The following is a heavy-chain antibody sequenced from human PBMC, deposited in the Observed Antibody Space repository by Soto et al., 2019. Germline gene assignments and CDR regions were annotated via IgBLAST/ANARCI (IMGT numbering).Heavy chain of an antibody. D-gene: IGHD5-12*01. CDR2: IDHRGTT. Sequence: QAQLHESGPGLVKPSETLSLSCTVSGASVNSNYWCWIRQSPGKGLEWIGYIDHRGTTNYNPSLKSRVTISSDTPKNQFSLRLSSVTAVDTAVYYCATGGGWLPDTWGQGTLVTVSS. CDR1: GASVNSNY. CDR3: ATGGGWLPDT. J-gene: IGHJ4*02. V-gene: IGHV4-59*02.